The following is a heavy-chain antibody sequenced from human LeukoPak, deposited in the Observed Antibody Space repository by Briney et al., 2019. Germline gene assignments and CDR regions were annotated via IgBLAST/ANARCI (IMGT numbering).Heavy chain of an antibody. CDR1: GFTFSSYW. D-gene: IGHD1-26*01. V-gene: IGHV3-74*03. Sequence: PGGSLRLSCAASGFTFSSYWMHWVRQAPGKGLVWVSRINSDGSSIMYADSVKGRFTISRDSAKNTLYLQMNSLRAEDTAVYYCARISGSYVFDYWGQGTLVTVSS. CDR2: INSDGSSI. J-gene: IGHJ4*02. CDR3: ARISGSYVFDY.